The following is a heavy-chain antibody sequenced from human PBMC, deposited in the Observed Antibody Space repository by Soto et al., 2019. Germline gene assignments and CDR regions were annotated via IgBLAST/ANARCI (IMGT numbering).Heavy chain of an antibody. J-gene: IGHJ4*02. CDR2: IIPIFGTA. D-gene: IGHD3-22*01. Sequence: SVKVSCKASGGTFSSYAISWVRQAPGQGLEWMGGIIPIFGTANYAQKFQGRVTITADESTSTAYMELSSLRSEDTAVYYCATKPGPGYYYDSSGYTYYFDYWGQGTLVTVSS. CDR3: ATKPGPGYYYDSSGYTYYFDY. CDR1: GGTFSSYA. V-gene: IGHV1-69*13.